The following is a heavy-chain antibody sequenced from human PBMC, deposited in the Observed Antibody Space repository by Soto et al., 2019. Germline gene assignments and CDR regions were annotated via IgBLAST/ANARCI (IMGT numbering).Heavy chain of an antibody. CDR3: AIDLTPFTISYYYYGMDV. CDR1: DDC. Sequence: DDCRSFKKKPPGKGLEWIGYIYYSGSTYYNPSLKSRVTISVDTSKNQFSLKLSSVTAADTAVHYCAIDLTPFTISYYYYGMDVWGEATMLTVPS. D-gene: IGHD3-9*01. V-gene: IGHV4-30-4*08. CDR2: IYYSGST. J-gene: IGHJ6*02.